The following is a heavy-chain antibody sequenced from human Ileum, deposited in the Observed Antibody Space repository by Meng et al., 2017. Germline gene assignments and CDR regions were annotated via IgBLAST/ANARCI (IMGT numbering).Heavy chain of an antibody. CDR2: TYYRSKWYS. Sequence: QVQLQQSGPGLVKPSQTLSLTCAVSGGSVSSNIAAWNWIRQSPLRGLEWLGRTYYRSKWYSEYAVSVKSRISITTDTSKNQFSLQMNSVTPEDTAVYYCASGSGSLDYWGPGTLVTVSS. J-gene: IGHJ4*02. CDR1: GGSVSSNIAA. D-gene: IGHD3-3*01. V-gene: IGHV6-1*01. CDR3: ASGSGSLDY.